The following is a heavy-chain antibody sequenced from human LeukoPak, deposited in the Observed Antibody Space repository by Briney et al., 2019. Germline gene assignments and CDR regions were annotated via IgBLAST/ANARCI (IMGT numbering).Heavy chain of an antibody. Sequence: GGSLRLSCAASGLTFSSYSMNWVRQAPGKGLEWVSSISSSSSYIYYADSVKGRFTISRDNAKNSLYLQMNSLRAEDTAVYYCARGLYSSSWTPPADYWGQGTLVTVSS. J-gene: IGHJ4*02. CDR3: ARGLYSSSWTPPADY. CDR2: ISSSSSYI. D-gene: IGHD6-13*01. V-gene: IGHV3-21*01. CDR1: GLTFSSYS.